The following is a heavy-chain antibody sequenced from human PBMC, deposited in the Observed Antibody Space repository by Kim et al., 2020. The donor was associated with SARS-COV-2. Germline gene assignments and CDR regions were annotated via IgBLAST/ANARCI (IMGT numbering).Heavy chain of an antibody. CDR2: IFYTGST. Sequence: SETLSLTCTVSGGSISSYYWSWIRQPPGKGPEWSGYIFYTGSTTYNPSLKSRVTISVDASKNQFSLKLSSLTAADTAVYYCARGSSGYRATLDYWGQGTL. V-gene: IGHV4-59*01. D-gene: IGHD2-2*02. CDR1: GGSISSYY. CDR3: ARGSSGYRATLDY. J-gene: IGHJ4*02.